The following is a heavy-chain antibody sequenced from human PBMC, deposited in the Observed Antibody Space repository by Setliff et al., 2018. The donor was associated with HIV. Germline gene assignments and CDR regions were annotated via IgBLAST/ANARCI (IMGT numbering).Heavy chain of an antibody. CDR3: ARIFGDQGYYYGMDV. CDR2: IYYSGST. Sequence: SETLSLTCTVSGGSISYYWSWIRQPPGKGLEWIGYIYYSGSTNYNPSLKSRVTISVDTSKNQFSLKLSSVIAADTAVYYCARIFGDQGYYYGMDVWGQGTTVTVSS. D-gene: IGHD3-3*01. CDR1: GGSISYY. V-gene: IGHV4-59*01. J-gene: IGHJ6*02.